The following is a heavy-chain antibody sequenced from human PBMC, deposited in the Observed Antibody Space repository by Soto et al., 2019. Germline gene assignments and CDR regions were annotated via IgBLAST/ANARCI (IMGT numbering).Heavy chain of an antibody. Sequence: PSHTLSLTCAISGYSVASNSAAWNLIRQSPSRGLEWLGRTYYRSKWYNDYAVSVKSRITINPDTSKNQFSLQLNSVTPEDTAVYYCARGRIAAAGPGNWFDPWGQGTLVTVSS. D-gene: IGHD6-13*01. CDR3: ARGRIAAAGPGNWFDP. J-gene: IGHJ5*02. CDR1: GYSVASNSAA. CDR2: TYYRSKWYN. V-gene: IGHV6-1*01.